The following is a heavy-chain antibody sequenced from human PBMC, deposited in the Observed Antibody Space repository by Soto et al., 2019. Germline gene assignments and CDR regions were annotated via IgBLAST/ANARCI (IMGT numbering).Heavy chain of an antibody. CDR1: GYSFTSYW. Sequence: GESLKISCKGSGYSFTSYWIAWVRQMPWKGLEWMGIIYPGDSDTKYSPSFQGQVTISADKSISTAYLQWSSLKASDTAMYYCATAGYYDTKGYYGMDVWGQGTTVTVSS. CDR2: IYPGDSDT. V-gene: IGHV5-51*01. D-gene: IGHD3-22*01. CDR3: ATAGYYDTKGYYGMDV. J-gene: IGHJ6*02.